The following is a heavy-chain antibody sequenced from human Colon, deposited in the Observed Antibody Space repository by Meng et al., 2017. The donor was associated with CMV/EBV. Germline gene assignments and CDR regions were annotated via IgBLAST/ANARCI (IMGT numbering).Heavy chain of an antibody. CDR3: AHSSFVRRLTVDY. CDR2: IYWNDDN. CDR1: GFSLSTTGVG. J-gene: IGHJ4*02. V-gene: IGHV2-5*01. D-gene: IGHD3-16*02. Sequence: SGPTLVTPTQTLTLTCTFSGFSLSTTGVGVGWIRQSPGKTLEWLAVIYWNDDNRYNPSLKRRLSITKDTSKNQVVLRRTNMDLLDTGTYYCAHSSFVRRLTVDYWGLRTLVTVSS.